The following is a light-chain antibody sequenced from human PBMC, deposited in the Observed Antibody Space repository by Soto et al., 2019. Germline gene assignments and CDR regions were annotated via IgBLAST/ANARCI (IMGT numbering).Light chain of an antibody. Sequence: EIVSTQSPGTLSLSPGERATLSCRASQSVSNNYLAWYQQKPGQAPRLLIYGVSNRANGIPDRFSGSGSGTDFTLTISRLEPEDFAVYYCQHYGSSGTFGQGTKVEIK. V-gene: IGKV3-20*01. CDR3: QHYGSSGT. J-gene: IGKJ1*01. CDR2: GVS. CDR1: QSVSNNY.